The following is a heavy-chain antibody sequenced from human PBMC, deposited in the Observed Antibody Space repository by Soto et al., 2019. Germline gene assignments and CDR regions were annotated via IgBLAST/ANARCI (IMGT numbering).Heavy chain of an antibody. J-gene: IGHJ4*02. CDR1: GFTFSDYY. D-gene: IGHD5-12*01. V-gene: IGHV3-11*05. CDR3: AKAPYIVATIHDY. CDR2: ISSSSSYT. Sequence: GGSLRLSCAASGFTFSDYYMSWIRQAPGKGLEWVSYISSSSSYTNYADSVKGRFTISRDNAKNSLYLQMNSLRAEDTAVYYCAKAPYIVATIHDYWGQGTLVTVSS.